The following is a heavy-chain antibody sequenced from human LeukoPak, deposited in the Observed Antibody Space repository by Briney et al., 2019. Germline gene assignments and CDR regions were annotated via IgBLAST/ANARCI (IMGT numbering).Heavy chain of an antibody. V-gene: IGHV4-59*01. J-gene: IGHJ6*02. CDR1: GGSFSGYY. D-gene: IGHD1-7*01. Sequence: SETLSLTCAVYGGSFSGYYWSWIRQPPGKGLEWIGYIYYSGSTNYNPSLKSRVTISVDTSKNQFSLKLSSVTAADTAVYYCARDNWNYGSSMDVWGQGTTVTVSS. CDR3: ARDNWNYGSSMDV. CDR2: IYYSGST.